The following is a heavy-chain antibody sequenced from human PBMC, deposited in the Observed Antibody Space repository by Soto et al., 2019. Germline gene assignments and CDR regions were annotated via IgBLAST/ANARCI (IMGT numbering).Heavy chain of an antibody. V-gene: IGHV4-31*01. CDR3: ARRDSGYIHGPPHYYYGLDV. CDR2: VDYSGST. CDR1: GAYISSGGYY. D-gene: IGHD5-18*01. J-gene: IGHJ6*02. Sequence: QVQLQESGPGLVKPSQTLSLTCSVSGAYISSGGYYWCWIRQLPGRGLEWIGYVDYSGSTNYNPSLKGQSTISVDTSKNQFSLRLTSVTAADTAVYYCARRDSGYIHGPPHYYYGLDVWGQGTTVTVSS.